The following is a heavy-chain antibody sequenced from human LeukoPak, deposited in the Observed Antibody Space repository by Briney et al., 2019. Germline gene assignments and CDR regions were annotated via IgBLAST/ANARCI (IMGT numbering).Heavy chain of an antibody. D-gene: IGHD5-18*01. CDR1: GFTFSSYA. CDR2: ISGSGGST. V-gene: IGHV3-23*01. CDR3: AKDQDKAMVNGVFDY. Sequence: GGSLRLSCAASGFTFSSYAMSWVRQAPGKGLEWVSAISGSGGSTYYADSVKGRFTISRDNSKSTLYLQMNSLRDEDTAVYYCAKDQDKAMVNGVFDYWGQGTLVTVSS. J-gene: IGHJ4*02.